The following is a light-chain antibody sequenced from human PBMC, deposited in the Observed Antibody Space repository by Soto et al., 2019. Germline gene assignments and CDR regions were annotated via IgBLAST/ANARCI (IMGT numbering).Light chain of an antibody. V-gene: IGKV1-5*01. CDR2: YAS. CDR1: QSVSSW. Sequence: DIHMTQSPSTLSASVGDRAIITCRASQSVSSWLAWYQQKPGKAPKLLIYYASNLFAAVQSRFTGSGSGTEFTLTIKSLHPDDLATYYCLQYSRSPYTFGEGTKLEIK. J-gene: IGKJ2*01. CDR3: LQYSRSPYT.